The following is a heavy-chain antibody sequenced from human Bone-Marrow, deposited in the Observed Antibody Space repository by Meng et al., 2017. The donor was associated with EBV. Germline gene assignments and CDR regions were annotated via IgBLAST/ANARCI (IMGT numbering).Heavy chain of an antibody. Sequence: QLQRQESGPGRVKPSETPSLPCIVSGGSISSSSYYWGWIRQPPGKGLEWIGSIYYSGSTYYNPSLKSRVTISVDTSKNQFSLKLSSVTAADTAVYYCARDPYDYWGQGTLVTVSS. CDR3: ARDPYDY. CDR1: GGSISSSSYY. V-gene: IGHV4-39*07. J-gene: IGHJ4*02. CDR2: IYYSGST.